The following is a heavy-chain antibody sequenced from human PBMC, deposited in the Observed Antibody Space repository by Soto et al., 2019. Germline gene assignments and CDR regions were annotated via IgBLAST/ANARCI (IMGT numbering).Heavy chain of an antibody. CDR3: AHSQCGGDCLRYYSSSQYYGMDV. Sequence: QITLKESGPTLVKPTQTLTLTCTFSGFSLNTGGLGVGWIRQPPGKALEWLALIYWDDDKRYSPSLKSRLSITSDTSNNQAVLTATNMDPVDTPTYYSAHSQCGGDCLRYYSSSQYYGMDVWGEGTTVIVSS. D-gene: IGHD2-21*02. V-gene: IGHV2-5*02. CDR2: IYWDDDK. J-gene: IGHJ6*04. CDR1: GFSLNTGGLG.